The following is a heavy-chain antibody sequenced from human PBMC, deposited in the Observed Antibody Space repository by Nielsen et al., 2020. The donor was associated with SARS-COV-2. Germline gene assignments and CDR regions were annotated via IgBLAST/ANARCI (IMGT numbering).Heavy chain of an antibody. Sequence: GESLKISCAASGFTFSSYAMHWVRQAPGKGLEWVAVISYDGSNKYYADSVKGRFTISRDNSKNTLYLQMNSLRAEDTAVYYCARDSSRAFDVWGQGTLVTVSS. D-gene: IGHD6-6*01. CDR1: GFTFSSYA. J-gene: IGHJ3*01. CDR2: ISYDGSNK. CDR3: ARDSSRAFDV. V-gene: IGHV3-30-3*01.